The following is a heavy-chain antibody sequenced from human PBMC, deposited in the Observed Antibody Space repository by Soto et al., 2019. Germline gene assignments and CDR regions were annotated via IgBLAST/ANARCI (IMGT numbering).Heavy chain of an antibody. CDR3: AGGGDIVVVVAAVPFAP. D-gene: IGHD2-15*01. CDR1: GYTFTGYY. J-gene: IGHJ5*02. Sequence: QVQLVQSGAEVKKPGASVKVSCKASGYTFTGYYMHWVRQAPGQGLEWMGWINPNRGGTNYAQKFQGWVTMTRDTSISTAYLELCRLRSDDTAVYYGAGGGDIVVVVAAVPFAPWGQVTRVTVSS. V-gene: IGHV1-2*04. CDR2: INPNRGGT.